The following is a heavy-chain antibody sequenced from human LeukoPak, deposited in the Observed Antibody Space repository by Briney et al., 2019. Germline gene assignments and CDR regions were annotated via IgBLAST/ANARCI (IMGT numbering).Heavy chain of an antibody. V-gene: IGHV3-48*03. Sequence: GGSLRLSCAASGFTFSSYEMTWVRQAPGKGLEWVAYISGSGTNKYYADSVQGRFTISRDNAKNSLDLQMNSLRAEDTAVYYCARGASIAAGIFDPWGQGTLVTVSS. CDR2: ISGSGTNK. CDR3: ARGASIAAGIFDP. D-gene: IGHD6-13*01. CDR1: GFTFSSYE. J-gene: IGHJ5*02.